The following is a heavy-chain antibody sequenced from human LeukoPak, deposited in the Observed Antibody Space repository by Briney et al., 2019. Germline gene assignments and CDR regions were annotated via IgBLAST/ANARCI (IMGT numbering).Heavy chain of an antibody. CDR3: ARRDQDYGGNSGYYYYMDV. CDR1: GYSFTSYW. J-gene: IGHJ6*03. V-gene: IGHV5-51*01. Sequence: GESLKISCKGSGYSFTSYWIGWVRQMPGKGLEWMGIIYPGDSDTRYSPSFQGQVTISADTSIRTAYLQWSSLKASDTAMYYCARRDQDYGGNSGYYYYMDVWGKGTTVTVSS. D-gene: IGHD4-23*01. CDR2: IYPGDSDT.